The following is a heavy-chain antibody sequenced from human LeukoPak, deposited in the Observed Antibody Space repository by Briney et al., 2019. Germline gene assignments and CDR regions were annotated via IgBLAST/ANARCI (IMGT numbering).Heavy chain of an antibody. Sequence: GGSLRLSCTASGFTFGDYAMSWFRQAPGKGLEWVGFIRSKAYGGTTEYAASVKGRFTISRDDSKSIAYLQMNSLKTEDTAVYYCTRWIQLWSRGNYFDYWGQGTLVTVSS. J-gene: IGHJ4*02. CDR2: IRSKAYGGTT. D-gene: IGHD5-18*01. V-gene: IGHV3-49*03. CDR1: GFTFGDYA. CDR3: TRWIQLWSRGNYFDY.